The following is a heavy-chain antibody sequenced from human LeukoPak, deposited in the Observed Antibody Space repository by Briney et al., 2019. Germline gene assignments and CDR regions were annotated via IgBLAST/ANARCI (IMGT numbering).Heavy chain of an antibody. Sequence: SETLSLTCTVSGGSIGTYYWIWVRQSPGKGLEGIGYIYVTGNRYNPYLQSRVTISVDTSRNQFFLKMSSVTAADTAVYYCARHIGGGIEDMDVWGKGTKVTVSS. CDR3: ARHIGGGIEDMDV. CDR2: IYVTGN. CDR1: GGSIGTYY. J-gene: IGHJ6*03. D-gene: IGHD3-16*02. V-gene: IGHV4-59*08.